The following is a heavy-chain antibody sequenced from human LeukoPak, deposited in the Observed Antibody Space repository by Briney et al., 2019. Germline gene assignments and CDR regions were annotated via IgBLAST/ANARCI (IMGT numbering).Heavy chain of an antibody. CDR1: GGSISSYY. CDR2: IYYRGSI. D-gene: IGHD6-19*01. CDR3: ARHGQWLTYYNYYYMDV. J-gene: IGHJ6*03. Sequence: PSETLSLTCTVSGGSISSYYWSWIRQTPGKGLEWIGDIYYRGSINYNPSLKSRVTISEDTSKNQLSLKLSSVTAADTAVYYCARHGQWLTYYNYYYMDVWGKGTTVTVSS. V-gene: IGHV4-59*08.